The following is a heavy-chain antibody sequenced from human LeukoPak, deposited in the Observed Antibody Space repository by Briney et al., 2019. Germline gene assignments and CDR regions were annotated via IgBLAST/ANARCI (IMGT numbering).Heavy chain of an antibody. CDR2: ISGSGGST. Sequence: GGSLRLSCAASGFTFSSYAMSWVRQAPGKGLEWVSAISGSGGSTYYADSVKGRFTISRDNSKNTLYLQMNSLGAEDPAVYYCAKLGDLGPYYDILTGYPYFDYWGQGTLVTVSS. D-gene: IGHD3-9*01. CDR1: GFTFSSYA. J-gene: IGHJ4*02. V-gene: IGHV3-23*01. CDR3: AKLGDLGPYYDILTGYPYFDY.